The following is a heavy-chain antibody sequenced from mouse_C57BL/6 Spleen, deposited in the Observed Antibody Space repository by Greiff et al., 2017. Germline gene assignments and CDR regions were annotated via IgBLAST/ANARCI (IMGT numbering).Heavy chain of an antibody. V-gene: IGHV3-6*01. J-gene: IGHJ3*01. CDR1: GYSITSGYY. CDR2: ISYDGSN. D-gene: IGHD2-4*01. Sequence: VQLKESGPGLVKPSQSLSLTCSVTGYSITSGYYWNWIRQFPGNKLEWMGYISYDGSNNYNPSLKNRISITRDTSKNQFFLKLNSVTTEDTATYYCARDDYDRDWFAYWGQGTLVTVSA. CDR3: ARDDYDRDWFAY.